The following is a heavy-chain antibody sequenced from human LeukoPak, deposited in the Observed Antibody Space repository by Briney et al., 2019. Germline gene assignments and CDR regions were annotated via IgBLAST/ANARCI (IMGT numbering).Heavy chain of an antibody. CDR1: GGSISTYY. Sequence: SETLSLTCTVSGGSISTYYWSWIRQPAGKGLEWIGRIYTSGSTNYNPSLKSRVTMSVDTSKNQFSLKLRSVTAADTAVYYCARGPLDDILTGYYLKGFDYWGQGTLVTVSS. J-gene: IGHJ4*02. CDR3: ARGPLDDILTGYYLKGFDY. D-gene: IGHD3-9*01. CDR2: IYTSGST. V-gene: IGHV4-4*07.